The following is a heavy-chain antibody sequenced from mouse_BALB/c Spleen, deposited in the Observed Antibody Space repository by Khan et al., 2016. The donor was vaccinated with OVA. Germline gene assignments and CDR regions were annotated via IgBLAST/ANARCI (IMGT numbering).Heavy chain of an antibody. J-gene: IGHJ4*01. CDR3: ARGNYYGYAMDY. D-gene: IGHD1-1*01. Sequence: VQLKESGPGLVKPSQSLSLTCTVTGYSITSNYAWNWIRQFPGNKLEWMGYISYSGSTNYNPSLKSRISITRDTSKNQFFLQLNSVTADDTATYYCARGNYYGYAMDYWGQGTSITVSS. CDR2: ISYSGST. CDR1: GYSITSNYA. V-gene: IGHV3-2*02.